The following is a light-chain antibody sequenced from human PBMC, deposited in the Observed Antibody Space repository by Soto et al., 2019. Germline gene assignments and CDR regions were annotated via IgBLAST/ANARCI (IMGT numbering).Light chain of an antibody. CDR3: QQYGRSPL. CDR2: DTS. V-gene: IGKV3D-15*01. CDR1: QRVSRD. Sequence: EIVMTQSPAALSVSPGERVTLSCRASQRVSRDLAWYQQKPGQAPRLLIYDTSTRATGVPARFSGSGSGTEFTLTISDLQSEDFAVYYCQQYGRSPLFGGGTKVDTK. J-gene: IGKJ4*01.